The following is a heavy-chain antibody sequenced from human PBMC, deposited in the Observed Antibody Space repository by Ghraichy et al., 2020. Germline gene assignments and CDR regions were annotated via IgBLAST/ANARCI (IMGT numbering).Heavy chain of an antibody. V-gene: IGHV3-21*06. J-gene: IGHJ4*02. D-gene: IGHD2-15*01. CDR1: GFSFNKYT. CDR3: AKDWGALAYCSGGTCYGYPYDS. Sequence: GGSLRLSCAASGFSFNKYTMNWVRQAPGRGLEWVASISNSGGDIYYIDSVKGRFTISGDNAKNSLYLQMNGLRADDTALYYCAKDWGALAYCSGGTCYGYPYDSWGQGALVTVSS. CDR2: ISNSGGDI.